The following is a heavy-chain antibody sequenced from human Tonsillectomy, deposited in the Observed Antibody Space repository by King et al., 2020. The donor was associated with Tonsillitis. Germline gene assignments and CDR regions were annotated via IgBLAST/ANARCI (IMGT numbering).Heavy chain of an antibody. J-gene: IGHJ4*02. CDR3: VRGPHYGDRSDYFDL. CDR1: GFTFSANW. CDR2: IKKDGRET. Sequence: VQLVESGGGLVQPGGSLRLSCGASGFTFSANWMGWVRQAPGKGLEWVANIKKDGRETYNVDSVKGRFAISRDNAKNSQYLQMNSLRVADTALNYCVRGPHYGDRSDYFDLWGQGTLVIVSS. V-gene: IGHV3-7*04. D-gene: IGHD4/OR15-4a*01.